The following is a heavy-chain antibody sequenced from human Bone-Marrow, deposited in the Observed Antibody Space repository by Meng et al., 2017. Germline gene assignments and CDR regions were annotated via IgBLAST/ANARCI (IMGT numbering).Heavy chain of an antibody. CDR1: GGSFSGYY. CDR2: INHSGST. Sequence: QVQLQPWGAGLLKPSETLSLTCAVYGGSFSGYYWSWIRQPPGKGLEWIGEINHSGSTNYNPSLKSRVTISVDTSKNQFSLKLSSVTAADTAVYYCARDRGGYGDISYWGQGTLVTVSS. D-gene: IGHD4-17*01. CDR3: ARDRGGYGDISY. J-gene: IGHJ4*02. V-gene: IGHV4-34*01.